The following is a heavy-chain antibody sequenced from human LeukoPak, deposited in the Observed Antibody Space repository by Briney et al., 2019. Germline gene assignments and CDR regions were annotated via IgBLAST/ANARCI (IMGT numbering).Heavy chain of an antibody. CDR3: ARLYDSSSWRIDY. CDR2: IYPGDSDT. CDR1: GYSFTSYW. V-gene: IGHV5-51*01. J-gene: IGHJ4*02. D-gene: IGHD6-13*01. Sequence: GESLKICCKGSGYSFTSYWIGWVRQMPGKGLEWMGIIYPGDSDTRYSPSFQGQVTISADKPISTAYLQWSSLKASDTAMYYCARLYDSSSWRIDYWGQGTLVTVSS.